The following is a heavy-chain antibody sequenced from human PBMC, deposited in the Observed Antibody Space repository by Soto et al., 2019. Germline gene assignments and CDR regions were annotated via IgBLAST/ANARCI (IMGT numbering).Heavy chain of an antibody. D-gene: IGHD3-3*01. Sequence: ASVKVSCKASGYTFTDYYMNWVRQAPGQGLEWMGWINPNSGGTNYAQKFQARVTMTRDTSISTVYMELSRLTSDDTAVYYCARAYYDFWSGTGANDAFDIWGQGTKVTVSS. CDR2: INPNSGGT. CDR3: ARAYYDFWSGTGANDAFDI. J-gene: IGHJ3*02. V-gene: IGHV1-2*02. CDR1: GYTFTDYY.